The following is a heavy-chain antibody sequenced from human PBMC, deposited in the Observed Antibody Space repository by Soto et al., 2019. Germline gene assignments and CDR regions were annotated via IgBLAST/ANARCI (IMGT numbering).Heavy chain of an antibody. V-gene: IGHV3-33*01. Sequence: QVQLVESGGGVVQPGRSLRLSCAASGFTFSSYGMHWVRQAPGKGLEWVAVIWYDGSNKYYADSVKGRFTISRDNSKNTLHLQMNSLRAEDTAVYYCARDDTYYYDSSRKDAFDIWGQGTMVTVSS. CDR2: IWYDGSNK. J-gene: IGHJ3*02. CDR3: ARDDTYYYDSSRKDAFDI. D-gene: IGHD3-22*01. CDR1: GFTFSSYG.